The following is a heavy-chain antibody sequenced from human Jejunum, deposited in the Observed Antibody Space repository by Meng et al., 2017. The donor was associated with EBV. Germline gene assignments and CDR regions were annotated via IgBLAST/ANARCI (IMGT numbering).Heavy chain of an antibody. D-gene: IGHD4-11*01. J-gene: IGHJ4*02. V-gene: IGHV4-4*02. CDR3: AKSNDYSLNS. CDR2: MHPGGST. CDR1: GDSTSSSHW. Sequence: QGQLQESGPGLVKPSGTLSITCAVSGDSTSSSHWWSWLRQPQGKGLEWIGEMHPGGSTNYNPSLKSRVTISVDNSKNQFSLKLTSVTAADTAVYYCAKSNDYSLNSWGQGTLVTVSS.